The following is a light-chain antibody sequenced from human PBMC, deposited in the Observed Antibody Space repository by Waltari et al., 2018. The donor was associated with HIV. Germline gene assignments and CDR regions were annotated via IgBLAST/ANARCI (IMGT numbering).Light chain of an antibody. J-gene: IGKJ3*01. Sequence: AIQMTQCTSSLSASVGDHFTITCRASQGIRNDLGWYQHRPGKAPKLLIYGASTLDSGVPSRFSGGGSGTVFTLTVNSLQPEDFATYYCLQEYTYPSTFGPGTKVDV. CDR3: LQEYTYPST. CDR1: QGIRND. V-gene: IGKV1-6*01. CDR2: GAS.